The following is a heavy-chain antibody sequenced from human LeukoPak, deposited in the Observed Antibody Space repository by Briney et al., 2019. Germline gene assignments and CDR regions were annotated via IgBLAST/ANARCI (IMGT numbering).Heavy chain of an antibody. CDR2: IYYSGST. V-gene: IGHV4-61*01. D-gene: IGHD4-17*01. Sequence: SETLSLTCTVSGGSISSNNYYWSWIRQPPGKGLEWIGYIYYSGSTNYNPSLKSRVTISVDTSKNQFSLKLSSVTAADTAVYYCARSYGDYWGQGTLVTVSS. J-gene: IGHJ4*02. CDR3: ARSYGDY. CDR1: GGSISSNNYY.